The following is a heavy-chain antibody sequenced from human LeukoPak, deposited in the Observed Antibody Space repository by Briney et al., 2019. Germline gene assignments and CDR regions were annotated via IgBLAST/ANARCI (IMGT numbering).Heavy chain of an antibody. CDR2: ISAYNGNT. V-gene: IGHV1-18*01. Sequence: ASVKVSCKASGYTFTSFGISWVRQAPGQGPEGMGWISAYNGNTNYVQKFQGRVTMTTDTSTNTAYMELRSLTSDDTAVYYCARHLGLDTTMIFFDYWGQGTLVTVSS. CDR3: ARHLGLDTTMIFFDY. J-gene: IGHJ4*02. D-gene: IGHD5-18*01. CDR1: GYTFTSFG.